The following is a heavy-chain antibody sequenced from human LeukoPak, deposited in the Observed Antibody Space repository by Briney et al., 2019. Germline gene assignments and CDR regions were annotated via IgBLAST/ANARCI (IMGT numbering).Heavy chain of an antibody. V-gene: IGHV6-1*01. J-gene: IGHJ4*02. CDR3: ARGRRLDRWLLLDY. Sequence: SQTLSLTCAISGDSVSSNSAAWNWIRQSPSSGLEWLGRTYYRSKWYNDYAVSVNSRITINPDTSKNQFSLQLNSVTPEDTAVYYCARGRRLDRWLLLDYWGQGTLVTVSS. CDR1: GDSVSSNSAA. D-gene: IGHD3-22*01. CDR2: TYYRSKWYN.